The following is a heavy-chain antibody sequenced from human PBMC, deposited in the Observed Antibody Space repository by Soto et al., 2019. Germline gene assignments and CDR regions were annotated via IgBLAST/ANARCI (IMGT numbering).Heavy chain of an antibody. CDR2: IDYSGST. CDR1: GGSISSGGYY. D-gene: IGHD3-16*01. J-gene: IGHJ4*02. Sequence: QVQLQESGPGLVKPSQTLSLTCTVSGGSISSGGYYWSWIRQHPGKGLEWIGSIDYSGSTYYNPSLKMRVTLSVDTAKNQFSRKLSEVTAVDTAVYYCARGVLLGGQGTLVTVSS. V-gene: IGHV4-31*03. CDR3: ARGVLL.